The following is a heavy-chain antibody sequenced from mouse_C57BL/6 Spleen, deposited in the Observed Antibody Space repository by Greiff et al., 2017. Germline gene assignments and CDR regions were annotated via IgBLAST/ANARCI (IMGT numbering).Heavy chain of an antibody. J-gene: IGHJ1*03. CDR2: IDPSDSET. V-gene: IGHV1-52*01. Sequence: QVQLQQPGAELVRPGSSVKLSCKASGYTFTSYWMHWVKQRPIQGLEWIGNIDPSDSETHYNQKFKDKATLTVAKSSSTAYMQLSSLTSEDSAVYYCARGGNYVWYFDVWGTGTTVTVSS. D-gene: IGHD2-1*01. CDR1: GYTFTSYW. CDR3: ARGGNYVWYFDV.